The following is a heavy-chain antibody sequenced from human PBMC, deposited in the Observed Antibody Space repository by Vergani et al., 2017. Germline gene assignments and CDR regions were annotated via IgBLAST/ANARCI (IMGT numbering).Heavy chain of an antibody. D-gene: IGHD3-16*02. CDR1: GFTFSHYY. CDR3: ARDTFGGVSVMDNCFDP. V-gene: IGHV3-11*05. Sequence: QVQLVESGGGLVKPGGSLRLSCAASGFTFSHYYMRWIRQAPGKGLEWVSYISSSSSYTNYADSVKGRFTISRDNAKNSLYLQMNSLRAEDTAVYYCARDTFGGVSVMDNCFDPWGQGTLVTVSS. CDR2: ISSSSSYT. J-gene: IGHJ5*02.